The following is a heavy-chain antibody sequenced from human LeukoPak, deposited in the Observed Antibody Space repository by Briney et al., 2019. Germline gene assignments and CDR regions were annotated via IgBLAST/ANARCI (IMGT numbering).Heavy chain of an antibody. J-gene: IGHJ1*01. V-gene: IGHV4-59*12. CDR3: AGEGRIAARGGDFQH. Sequence: SETLSLTCTVSGGSISSYYWSWIRQPPGKGLEWIGYIYHSGSTYYNPSLKSRVTISVDRSKNQFSLKLSSVTAADTAVYYCAGEGRIAARGGDFQHWGQGTLVTVSS. CDR1: GGSISSYY. D-gene: IGHD6-6*01. CDR2: IYHSGST.